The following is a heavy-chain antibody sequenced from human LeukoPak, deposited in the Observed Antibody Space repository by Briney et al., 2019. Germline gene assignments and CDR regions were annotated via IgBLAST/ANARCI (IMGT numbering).Heavy chain of an antibody. D-gene: IGHD4-17*01. CDR2: TIPIFGTV. CDR1: GGTFSNYA. J-gene: IGHJ6*03. Sequence: SVKVSCKASGGTFSNYAISWVRQAPGQGLEWMGGTIPIFGTVNYGQNFQGRVTITADESTSTAYMELSNLKSEDTAVYYCARAPYGDYGGDYYYYYMDVWGKGTTVTISS. V-gene: IGHV1-69*13. CDR3: ARAPYGDYGGDYYYYYMDV.